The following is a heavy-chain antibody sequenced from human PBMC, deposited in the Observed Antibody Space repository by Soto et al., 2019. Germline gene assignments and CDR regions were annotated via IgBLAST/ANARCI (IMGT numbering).Heavy chain of an antibody. Sequence: SETLSLTCTVSGGSISSYYWSWIRQPPGKGLEWIGYMYYSGSTNYNPSLKSRVTISVDTSKNQFSLKLSSVTAADTAVYYCGGKNYDSSGYFDYWGQGTLVPVSS. J-gene: IGHJ4*02. V-gene: IGHV4-59*01. CDR3: GGKNYDSSGYFDY. D-gene: IGHD3-22*01. CDR2: MYYSGST. CDR1: GGSISSYY.